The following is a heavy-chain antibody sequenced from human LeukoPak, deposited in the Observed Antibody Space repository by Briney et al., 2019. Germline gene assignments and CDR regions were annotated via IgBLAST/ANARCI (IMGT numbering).Heavy chain of an antibody. Sequence: ASVKVSCKASGGTFGSYAISWVRQAPGQGLEWRGGIVPFFVTANYAQKFQGRVTITADESTSTAYMELSSMRSEDTAVYYCARVPHPIYDSSGYPNRWFDPWGQGTLVTVSS. J-gene: IGHJ5*02. V-gene: IGHV1-69*13. CDR2: IVPFFVTA. CDR1: GGTFGSYA. CDR3: ARVPHPIYDSSGYPNRWFDP. D-gene: IGHD3-22*01.